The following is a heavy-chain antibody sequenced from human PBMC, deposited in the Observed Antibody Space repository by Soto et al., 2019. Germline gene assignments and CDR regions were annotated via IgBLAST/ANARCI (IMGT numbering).Heavy chain of an antibody. J-gene: IGHJ6*02. CDR3: ARGYDYYHGMDV. CDR1: GYTFTSYD. V-gene: IGHV1-8*01. Sequence: ASVKVSCKASGYTFTSYDFNWVRQAAGQGLEWMGWMNPNSGSTVYAQKFQGRVTMTRTTSITTAHMELSSLRFEDTAVYFCARGYDYYHGMDVWGQGTTVTVSS. CDR2: MNPNSGST.